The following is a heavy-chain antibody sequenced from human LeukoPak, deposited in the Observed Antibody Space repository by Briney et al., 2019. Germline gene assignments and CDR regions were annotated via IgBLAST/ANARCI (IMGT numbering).Heavy chain of an antibody. J-gene: IGHJ4*02. CDR2: ISDSGGRT. D-gene: IGHD3-22*01. V-gene: IGHV3-23*01. Sequence: GGSLRLSCAVSGITLSNYGMSWVRQAPGKGLEWVAGISDSGGRTNYADPVKGRFTISRDNPKNTLYLQMNSLRTEDTAVYFCAKRGVVIRVILVGFHKEAYYFDSWGQGALVTVSS. CDR1: GITLSNYG. CDR3: AKRGVVIRVILVGFHKEAYYFDS.